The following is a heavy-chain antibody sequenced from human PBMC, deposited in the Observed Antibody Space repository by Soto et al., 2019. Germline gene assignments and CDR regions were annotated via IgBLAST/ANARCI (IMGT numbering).Heavy chain of an antibody. CDR3: ARMYYYDSSGYKYGMDV. D-gene: IGHD3-22*01. CDR1: GYSFTSYW. V-gene: IGHV5-51*01. Sequence: PGESLKISCKGSGYSFTSYWIGWVRQMPGKGLGWMGIIYPGDSDTRYSPSFQGQVTISADKSISTAYLQWSSLKASDTAMYYCARMYYYDSSGYKYGMDVWGQGTTVTVSS. J-gene: IGHJ6*02. CDR2: IYPGDSDT.